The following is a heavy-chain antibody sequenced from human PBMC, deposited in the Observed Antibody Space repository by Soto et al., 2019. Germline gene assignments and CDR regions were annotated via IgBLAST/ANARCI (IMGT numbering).Heavy chain of an antibody. Sequence: QVQLQESGPGLVKPSGTLSLTCAVSGGSIRNNDWWAWVRQPPGKGPEWIGEIYHAGYTNYNPSLTGRVTLSLDNPKNQFSLHFKSVTAADTAIYLCARSGFGEHNDYYFALDVWGQGTTVTVSS. D-gene: IGHD3-10*01. V-gene: IGHV4-4*02. CDR3: ARSGFGEHNDYYFALDV. CDR2: IYHAGYT. J-gene: IGHJ6*02. CDR1: GGSIRNNDW.